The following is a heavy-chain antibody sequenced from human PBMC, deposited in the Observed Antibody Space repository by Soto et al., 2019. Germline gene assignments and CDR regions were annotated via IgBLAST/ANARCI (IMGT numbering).Heavy chain of an antibody. J-gene: IGHJ4*02. V-gene: IGHV4-34*01. CDR1: GGSFSGYY. D-gene: IGHD6-19*01. CDR2: INHSGST. Sequence: QVQLQQWGAGLLKPSETLSLTCAVYGGSFSGYYWSWIRQPPGKGLEWIGEINHSGSTNYNPSLQSRVTISVDTTTNQFSRKLSSVTAANTAVYYWARGWGAVANYWGQGTLVTVSS. CDR3: ARGWGAVANY.